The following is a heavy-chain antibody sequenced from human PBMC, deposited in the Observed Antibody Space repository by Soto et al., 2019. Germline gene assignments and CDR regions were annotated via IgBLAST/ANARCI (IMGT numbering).Heavy chain of an antibody. V-gene: IGHV4-31*03. CDR1: GGSISSGGYY. CDR3: ARGPPPTGYSSGWYIDY. J-gene: IGHJ4*02. D-gene: IGHD6-19*01. Sequence: QVQLQESGPGLVKPSQTLSLTCTVSGGSISSGGYYWSWIRQHPGKGLEWIGYIYYSGSTYYNPSLKSRVTISVEPSKNQFSLKLSSVTAADTAVYYCARGPPPTGYSSGWYIDYWGQGTLVTVSS. CDR2: IYYSGST.